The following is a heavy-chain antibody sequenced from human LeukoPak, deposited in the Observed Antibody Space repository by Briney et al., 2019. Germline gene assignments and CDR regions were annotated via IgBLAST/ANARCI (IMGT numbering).Heavy chain of an antibody. D-gene: IGHD3-22*01. CDR3: ARDYDSSGYNNPYYYYGMDV. V-gene: IGHV3-30*04. CDR2: ISYDGSNK. CDR1: GFTFSSYA. J-gene: IGHJ6*02. Sequence: GGSLRLSCAASGFTFSSYAMHWVRQAPGKGLEWVAVISYDGSNKYYADSAKGRFTISRDNSKNTLYLQMNSLRAEDTAVYYCARDYDSSGYNNPYYYYGMDVWGQGTTVTVSS.